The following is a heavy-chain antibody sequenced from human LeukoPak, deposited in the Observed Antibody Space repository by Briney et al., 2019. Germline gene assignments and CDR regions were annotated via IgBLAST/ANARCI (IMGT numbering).Heavy chain of an antibody. D-gene: IGHD3-3*01. Sequence: PGGSLRLSCEASGFSFSIYAMSWVRQAPGKGLEWVSSISGNGGSTYYANSVKGRFTLARDNYKNTLYMEMNNLTEENTALYYCVKGGQRYDFWRFDFWGRGTLVTVSS. CDR3: VKGGQRYDFWRFDF. CDR1: GFSFSIYA. J-gene: IGHJ5*01. CDR2: ISGNGGST. V-gene: IGHV3-23*01.